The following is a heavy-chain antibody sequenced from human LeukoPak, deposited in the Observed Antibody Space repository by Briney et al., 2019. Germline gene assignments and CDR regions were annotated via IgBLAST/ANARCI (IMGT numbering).Heavy chain of an antibody. CDR2: IKQDGSEK. CDR1: GFTFSTAW. Sequence: GGSLRLSCAASGFTFSTAWMFWVRQAPGKGLEWVATIKQDGSEKHYLDSVKGRFTISRDNAENSLYLQMNTLRAEYTAVYYCASWGAGGNAWGQGTLVTASS. D-gene: IGHD4-23*01. CDR3: ASWGAGGNA. V-gene: IGHV3-7*01. J-gene: IGHJ5*02.